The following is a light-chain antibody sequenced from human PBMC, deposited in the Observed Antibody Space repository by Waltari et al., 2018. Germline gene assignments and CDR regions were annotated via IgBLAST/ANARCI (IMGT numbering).Light chain of an antibody. V-gene: IGLV2-11*01. Sequence: QSALTQPRSVSGSPGQSVTISCTGTSRDVGAYNFVSWYQHHPGKAPKLLLYDVTKRPSWVPDRFSGSKSANTASLTISGLQAEDDADYFCCSYAGIYTYVFGTGTTVTVL. CDR3: CSYAGIYTYV. CDR2: DVT. J-gene: IGLJ1*01. CDR1: SRDVGAYNF.